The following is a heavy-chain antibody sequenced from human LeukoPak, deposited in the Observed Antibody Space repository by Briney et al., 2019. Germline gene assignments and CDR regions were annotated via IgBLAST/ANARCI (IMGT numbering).Heavy chain of an antibody. J-gene: IGHJ6*03. D-gene: IGHD1-1*01. CDR2: LIPILDIA. CDR3: ARQQLEWATIRNVGYYQYYYMDV. V-gene: IGHV1-69*04. CDR1: GGTFSSYA. Sequence: GASVKVSCKASGGTFSSYAISWVRQAPGQGLEWMGRLIPILDIANYAQKFQGRVTITADKSTSTAYMELSSPRSDDTAVYYCARQQLEWATIRNVGYYQYYYMDVWGKGTTVTVSS.